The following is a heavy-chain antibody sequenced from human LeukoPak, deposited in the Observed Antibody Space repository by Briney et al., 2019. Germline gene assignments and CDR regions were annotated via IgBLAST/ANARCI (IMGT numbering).Heavy chain of an antibody. CDR3: ARRWYTGTYYYFDL. V-gene: IGHV3-74*01. CDR1: GFTLSTHW. J-gene: IGHJ4*02. CDR2: INGDGTTT. Sequence: HPGGSLRLSCAASGFTLSTHWMHWVRQAPGKGLVWVSRINGDGTTTSYEDSVKGRFTISRVNAKSTLYLEMDSLRAEDTAIYYCARRWYTGTYYYFDLWGQGTLVTVSS. D-gene: IGHD1-26*01.